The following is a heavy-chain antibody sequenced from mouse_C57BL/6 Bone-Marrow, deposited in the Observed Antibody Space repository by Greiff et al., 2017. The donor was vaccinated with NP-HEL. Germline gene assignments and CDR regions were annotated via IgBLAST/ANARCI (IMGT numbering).Heavy chain of an antibody. J-gene: IGHJ3*01. CDR1: GFSLSTSGMG. CDR3: ARRASGNFGFAY. V-gene: IGHV8-12*01. CDR2: IYWDDDK. D-gene: IGHD2-1*01. Sequence: QVTLKECGPGILQSSQTLSLTCSFSGFSLSTSGMGVSWIRQPSGKGLEWLAHIYWDDDKRYNPSLKSRLTISKDTSRNQVFLKITSVDTADTATYYCARRASGNFGFAYWGQGTLVTVSA.